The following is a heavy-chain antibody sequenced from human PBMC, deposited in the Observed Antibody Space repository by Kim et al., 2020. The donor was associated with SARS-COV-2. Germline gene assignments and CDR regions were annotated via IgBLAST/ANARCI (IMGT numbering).Heavy chain of an antibody. Sequence: SETLSLTCTVSGGSVSRDFYYWSWIRQPPGKGLEWIGYIYDSGSPKYNPSLNGRVTMSMDTSNNQLFLKLTSVTAADTAVYYCVKGKTTGAGAFDVWGQGTLVRVSS. J-gene: IGHJ3*01. CDR2: IYDSGSP. CDR1: GGSVSRDFYY. D-gene: IGHD1-1*01. V-gene: IGHV4-61*01. CDR3: VKGKTTGAGAFDV.